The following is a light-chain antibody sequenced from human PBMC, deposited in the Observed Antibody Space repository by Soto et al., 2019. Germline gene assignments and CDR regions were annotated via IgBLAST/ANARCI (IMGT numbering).Light chain of an antibody. Sequence: QLVLTQPRSVSGSPGQSVTISCTGTGSDVGGYNYVSWYQQHPGKAPKLMIYDVSKRPSGVPDRFSGSKSGNTASLTISGLQAEDEADYYCCSYAGIYTYVFGTGTKLTVL. CDR2: DVS. CDR3: CSYAGIYTYV. V-gene: IGLV2-11*01. J-gene: IGLJ1*01. CDR1: GSDVGGYNY.